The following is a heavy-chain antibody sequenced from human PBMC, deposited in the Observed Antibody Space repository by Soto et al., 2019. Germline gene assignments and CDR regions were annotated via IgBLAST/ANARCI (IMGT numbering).Heavy chain of an antibody. CDR1: GGSISRSGYY. V-gene: IGHV4-39*01. CDR2: IHYGGST. J-gene: IGHJ6*02. CDR3: ARPVGSGSPALEDGIDV. D-gene: IGHD3-10*01. Sequence: SETLSLTCIVSGGSISRSGYYWGWARQPPGKGLEWIGSIHYGGSTYYNPSLKSGVTISLDTSKNQFSLKLTSVTAADTAVYYCARPVGSGSPALEDGIDVWGQGTTVTVSS.